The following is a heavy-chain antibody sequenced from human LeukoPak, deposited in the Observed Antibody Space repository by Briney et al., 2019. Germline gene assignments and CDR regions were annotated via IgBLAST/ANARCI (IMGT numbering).Heavy chain of an antibody. D-gene: IGHD3-10*01. CDR3: ARCRRAYYYGSGSFLDYFQH. V-gene: IGHV4-34*01. CDR2: INHSGST. J-gene: IGHJ1*01. Sequence: SETLSLTCAVYGGSFSGYYWSWIRQPPGKGLEWIGQINHSGSTNYNPSLKSRVTISVDTSKNQFSLKLSSVTAADTAVYYCARCRRAYYYGSGSFLDYFQHWDQGTLVTVSS. CDR1: GGSFSGYY.